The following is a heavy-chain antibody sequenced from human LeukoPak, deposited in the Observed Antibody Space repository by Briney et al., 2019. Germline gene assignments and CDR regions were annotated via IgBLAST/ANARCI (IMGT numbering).Heavy chain of an antibody. Sequence: SETLSLTCTVSGGSITDYYWSWIRQPAGEGLEWIGRIYSTGGTHYNPSFKKRVIMSVDTSRNQFSLKLTSVTAADTAVYYCTRGLRCSSHGCYADYWGQGTLVTVSS. D-gene: IGHD2-2*01. J-gene: IGHJ4*02. CDR1: GGSITDYY. V-gene: IGHV4-4*07. CDR2: IYSTGGT. CDR3: TRGLRCSSHGCYADY.